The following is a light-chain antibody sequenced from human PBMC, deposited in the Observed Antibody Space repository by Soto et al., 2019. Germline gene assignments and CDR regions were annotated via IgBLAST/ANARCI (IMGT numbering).Light chain of an antibody. CDR2: EVS. J-gene: IGLJ3*02. V-gene: IGLV2-14*01. CDR3: SSFTSINTWV. CDR1: SSDVGGYNY. Sequence: QSALTQPASVSGSPGQSITISCTGTSSDVGGYNYVSWYQQHPGKAPKLMIYEVSYRPSGVSNRFSGSKSGNTASLTISGLQAEDEADYYCSSFTSINTWVFGGGTKVTVL.